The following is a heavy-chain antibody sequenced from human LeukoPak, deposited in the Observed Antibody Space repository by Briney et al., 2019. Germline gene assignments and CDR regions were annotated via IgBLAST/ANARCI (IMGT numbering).Heavy chain of an antibody. V-gene: IGHV1-8*01. CDR3: ARLIAAAGTPLGY. CDR1: GYTFTSYD. CDR2: MNPNSGNT. D-gene: IGHD6-13*01. J-gene: IGHJ4*02. Sequence: ASVKVSCKASGYTFTSYDINWVRQATGQGLEWMGWMNPNSGNTGYAQKFQGRVTMTGNTSISTAYMELSSLRSEDTAVYYCARLIAAAGTPLGYWGQGTLVTVSS.